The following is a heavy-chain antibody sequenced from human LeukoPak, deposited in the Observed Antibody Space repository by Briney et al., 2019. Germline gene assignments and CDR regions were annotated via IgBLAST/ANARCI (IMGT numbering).Heavy chain of an antibody. D-gene: IGHD6-6*01. Sequence: PGGSLRLSCALSGFTLSSYAMSWVRHAPGKGREWVSAIRGSGGRTYYADSVKGRFTICRDNSKNTLYLQMNSLRGEDTAVYYCAKDRPRSIAARHSKRDYYYYGMDVWGQGTTVTVSS. J-gene: IGHJ6*02. CDR1: GFTLSSYA. CDR2: IRGSGGRT. CDR3: AKDRPRSIAARHSKRDYYYYGMDV. V-gene: IGHV3-23*01.